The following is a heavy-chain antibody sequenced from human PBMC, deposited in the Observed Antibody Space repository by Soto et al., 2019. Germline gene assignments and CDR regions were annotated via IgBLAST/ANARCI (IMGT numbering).Heavy chain of an antibody. CDR1: GASIRSYY. D-gene: IGHD2-2*01. Sequence: SETLSLTCSVSGASIRSYYRHWIRQPPGKGLEWIGYVYTSDYTRYSSSLKSRVTISVDTSKSQFYLRLNSVTAADTAVYYCARGDQLLFGGGTLFDYWGQGTLVTVSS. CDR2: VYTSDYT. V-gene: IGHV4-4*08. J-gene: IGHJ4*02. CDR3: ARGDQLLFGGGTLFDY.